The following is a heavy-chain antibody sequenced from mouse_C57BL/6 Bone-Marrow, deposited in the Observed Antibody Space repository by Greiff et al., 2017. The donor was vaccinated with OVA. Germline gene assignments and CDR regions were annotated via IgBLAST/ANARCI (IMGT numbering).Heavy chain of an antibody. CDR2: IDPEDGDT. CDR3: TTSFYYYGSSVYAMDY. D-gene: IGHD1-1*01. V-gene: IGHV14-1*01. J-gene: IGHJ4*01. CDR1: GFNIKDYY. Sequence: VQLQQSAAELVRPGASVKLSCTASGFNIKDYYMHWVKQRPEQGLEWIGRIDPEDGDTEYAPKFQGKATMTADTSSNTAYLQLSSLTSEDTAVYYCTTSFYYYGSSVYAMDYWGQGTSVTVSS.